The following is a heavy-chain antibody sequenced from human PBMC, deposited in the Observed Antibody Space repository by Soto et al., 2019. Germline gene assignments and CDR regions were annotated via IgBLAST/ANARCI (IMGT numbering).Heavy chain of an antibody. J-gene: IGHJ4*02. D-gene: IGHD6-19*01. CDR3: VSRGQDGCGWYYFGY. CDR2: ISYDGSNK. CDR1: GLTFRNYG. Sequence: QVQLVESGGGVVQPGRSLRLSCAASGLTFRNYGMHWVRQAPGKGLEWVAVISYDGSNKYYADSVKGRFTISRDNSKNTLYLQMNRLRVEDTAVYHCVSRGQDGCGWYYFGYWGQGTLVTVSS. V-gene: IGHV3-30*03.